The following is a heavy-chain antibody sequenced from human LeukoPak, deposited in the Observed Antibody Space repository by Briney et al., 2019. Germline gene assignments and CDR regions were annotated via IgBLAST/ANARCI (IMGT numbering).Heavy chain of an antibody. Sequence: ALVKVSCKASGGTFSSYAISWVRQAPGQGLEWMGRIIPILGIANYAQKFQGRVTITADKSTSTAYMELSSLRSEDTAVYYCAREDTTVTTGGFDYWGQGTLVTVSS. CDR1: GGTFSSYA. CDR2: IIPILGIA. CDR3: AREDTTVTTGGFDY. V-gene: IGHV1-69*04. J-gene: IGHJ4*02. D-gene: IGHD4-17*01.